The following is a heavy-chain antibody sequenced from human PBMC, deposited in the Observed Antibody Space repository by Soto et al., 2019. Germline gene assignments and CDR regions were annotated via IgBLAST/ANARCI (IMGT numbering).Heavy chain of an antibody. CDR2: ISGNGIAT. D-gene: IGHD4-4*01. CDR1: GFIFSGDA. CDR3: TSDPRLHRWFDP. V-gene: IGHV3-23*01. Sequence: GRAIRLSCEAWGFIFSGDAMSPVRQAPGKGLEWVSAISGNGIATYYAAPVKGRFTISRDDSKKTLYLEMNSLKTEDTAIYYCTSDPRLHRWFDPWGQGTLVTVSS. J-gene: IGHJ5*02.